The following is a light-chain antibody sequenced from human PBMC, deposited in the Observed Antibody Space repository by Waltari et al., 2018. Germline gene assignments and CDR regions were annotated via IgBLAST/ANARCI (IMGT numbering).Light chain of an antibody. CDR2: EVT. CDR1: SSDIGGYDY. Sequence: QSALTQPASVSGSPGQSITNSCTGTSSDIGGYDYVSWYQQHPGKAPQLLIYEVTNRPSGFSNRFSGSKSGNTASLAISGLQPEDEADYYCSSYTRRNTPSSVFGTGTQVTVL. V-gene: IGLV2-14*01. CDR3: SSYTRRNTPSSV. J-gene: IGLJ1*01.